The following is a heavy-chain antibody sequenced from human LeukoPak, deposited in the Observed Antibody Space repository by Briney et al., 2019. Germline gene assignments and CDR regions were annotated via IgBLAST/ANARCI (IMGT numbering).Heavy chain of an antibody. V-gene: IGHV3-11*06. D-gene: IGHD6-6*01. J-gene: IGHJ4*02. CDR2: ISGSSSYT. CDR1: GFTFSDYY. Sequence: GGSLRLSCAASGFTFSDYYMSWIRQAPGKGLDWVSYISGSSSYTNYADSVKGRFTISRDNAKNSLSLQMNSLRAEDTAVYYCARNRYSSSPFDYWGQGTLVTVSS. CDR3: ARNRYSSSPFDY.